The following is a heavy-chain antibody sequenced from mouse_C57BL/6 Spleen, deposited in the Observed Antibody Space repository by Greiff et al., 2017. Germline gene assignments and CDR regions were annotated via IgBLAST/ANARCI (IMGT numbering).Heavy chain of an antibody. Sequence: QVQLQQPGAELVMPGASVKLSCKASGYTFTSYWMHWVKQRPGQGLEWIGEIDPSDSYTNYNQKFKGKSTLTVDKSSSTAYMQLSSLTSEDSAVYYCARGDGVYYAMDYWGQGTSVTVSS. CDR2: IDPSDSYT. D-gene: IGHD3-3*01. CDR3: ARGDGVYYAMDY. J-gene: IGHJ4*01. CDR1: GYTFTSYW. V-gene: IGHV1-69*01.